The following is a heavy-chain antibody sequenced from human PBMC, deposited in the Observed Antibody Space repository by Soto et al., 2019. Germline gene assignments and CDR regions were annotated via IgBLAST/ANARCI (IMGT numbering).Heavy chain of an antibody. J-gene: IGHJ6*02. CDR3: ARGGGSNYYYYGMDV. CDR1: GYTFTGYY. V-gene: IGHV1-2*04. Sequence: ASVKVSCKASGYTFTGYYMHWVRQAPGQGLEWMGWINPNSGGTNYAQKFQGWVTMTRDTSISTAYMELSRLRSDDTAVYYCARGGGSNYYYYGMDVWGQGTTLTVSS. D-gene: IGHD1-26*01. CDR2: INPNSGGT.